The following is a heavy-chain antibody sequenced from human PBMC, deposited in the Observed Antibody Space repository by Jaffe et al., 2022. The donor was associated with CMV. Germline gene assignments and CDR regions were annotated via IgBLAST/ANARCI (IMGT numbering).Heavy chain of an antibody. V-gene: IGHV4-31*03. CDR1: GGSFTNAGAY. CDR3: ARAFEGYYFDF. Sequence: QVQLQESGPGLVTPSQTLSLTCTVSGGSFTNAGAYWSWIRQHPGKGLEWIGYIHYTGKTYYNPSLESRITLSLDTSKNQFSLRVPSVTAADTAIYYCARAFEGYYFDFWGHGTPVTVSS. D-gene: IGHD3-16*01. J-gene: IGHJ4*01. CDR2: IHYTGKT.